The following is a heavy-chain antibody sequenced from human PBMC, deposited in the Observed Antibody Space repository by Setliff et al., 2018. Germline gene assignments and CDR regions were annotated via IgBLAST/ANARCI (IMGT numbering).Heavy chain of an antibody. CDR3: ARGVSGVSWTPRY. V-gene: IGHV4-61*05. Sequence: PSETLSLTCTVSGDSISSGTYYWGWIRQPPGKGLEWIGYIQKSGSTKYNPSLGSRVIISVDTSKNQFSLILRSVVAADTAVYYCARGVSGVSWTPRYWGRGTLVTVSS. CDR1: GDSISSGTYY. CDR2: IQKSGST. D-gene: IGHD6-25*01. J-gene: IGHJ4*02.